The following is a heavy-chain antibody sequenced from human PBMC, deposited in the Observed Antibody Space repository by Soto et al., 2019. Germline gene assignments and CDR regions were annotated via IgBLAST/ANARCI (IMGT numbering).Heavy chain of an antibody. D-gene: IGHD6-13*01. V-gene: IGHV5-51*01. CDR1: GYSFTSYW. Sequence: GESLKISCKGSGYSFTSYWIGWVRQMPGKGLEWMGIIYPGDSDTRYSPSFQGQVTISADKSISTAYLQWSSLKASDTAMYYCTRTAAAGNKHYVMDVCAKGTTVTVSS. CDR2: IYPGDSDT. CDR3: TRTAAAGNKHYVMDV. J-gene: IGHJ6*04.